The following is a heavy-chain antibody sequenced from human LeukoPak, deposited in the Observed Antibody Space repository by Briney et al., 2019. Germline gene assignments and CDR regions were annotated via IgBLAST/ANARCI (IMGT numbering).Heavy chain of an antibody. D-gene: IGHD3-9*01. Sequence: GASVKVSCKASGYTFTSYDINWVRQATGQGLEWMGWMNPNSGNTGYAQKFQGRVTMTRNTSISTAYMELSSLRSEDTAVYYCASFHYDILTGYPRGFDYWGQGTLVTVSS. CDR1: GYTFTSYD. CDR3: ASFHYDILTGYPRGFDY. CDR2: MNPNSGNT. V-gene: IGHV1-8*01. J-gene: IGHJ4*02.